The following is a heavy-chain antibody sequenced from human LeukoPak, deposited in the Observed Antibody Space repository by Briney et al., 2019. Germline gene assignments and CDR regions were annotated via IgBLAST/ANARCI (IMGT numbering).Heavy chain of an antibody. CDR2: ISAYNGNT. CDR3: ARDRACGDYDVRWFDP. J-gene: IGHJ5*02. V-gene: IGHV1-18*01. D-gene: IGHD4-17*01. CDR1: GYTFTSYG. Sequence: GASVTVSCKASGYTFTSYGISWVRQAPGQGLEWMEWISAYNGNTNYAQKLQGRVTMTTDTSTSTAYMELRSLRSDDTAVYYCARDRACGDYDVRWFDPWGQGTLVTVSS.